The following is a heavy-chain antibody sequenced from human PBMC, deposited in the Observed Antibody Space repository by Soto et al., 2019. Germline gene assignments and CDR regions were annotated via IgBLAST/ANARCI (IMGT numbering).Heavy chain of an antibody. D-gene: IGHD3-10*01. CDR3: ASPERRITMVRGVIITDQAFDY. Sequence: GASVKVSCKASGGTFSSYAISWVRQAPGQGLEWMGGIIPIFGTANYAQKFQGRVTITADESTSTAHMELSSLRSEDAAVYYCASPERRITMVRGVIITDQAFDYWGQGTLVTVSS. CDR1: GGTFSSYA. J-gene: IGHJ4*02. CDR2: IIPIFGTA. V-gene: IGHV1-69*13.